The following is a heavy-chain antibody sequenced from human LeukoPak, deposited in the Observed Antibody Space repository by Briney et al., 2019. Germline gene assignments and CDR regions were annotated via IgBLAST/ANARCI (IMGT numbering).Heavy chain of an antibody. J-gene: IGHJ4*02. Sequence: RPSETLSLTCTVSGGSISSSSYYWGWIRQPPGKGLEWIGSIYYSGSTYYNPSLKSRVTISVDTSKNQFSLKLSSVTAADMAVYYCARDSDYYDSSGFDYWGQGTLVTVSS. D-gene: IGHD3-22*01. CDR1: GGSISSSSYY. CDR3: ARDSDYYDSSGFDY. CDR2: IYYSGST. V-gene: IGHV4-39*07.